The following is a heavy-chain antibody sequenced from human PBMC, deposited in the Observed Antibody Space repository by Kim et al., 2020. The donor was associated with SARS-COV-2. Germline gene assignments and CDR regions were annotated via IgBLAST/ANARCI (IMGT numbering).Heavy chain of an antibody. D-gene: IGHD3-10*01. V-gene: IGHV4-59*01. CDR2: IYHSGAT. CDR3: ARGGGSQSSHLYAFDI. CDR1: GGSISSYN. J-gene: IGHJ3*02. Sequence: SETLSRTCSVSGGSISSYNWIWIRQPPGKGLEWIVYIYHSGATIYNPSLKSRVTISLDTSKNQFSLRLSSVTAADTAVYYCARGGGSQSSHLYAFDIWGQGTMVTVSS.